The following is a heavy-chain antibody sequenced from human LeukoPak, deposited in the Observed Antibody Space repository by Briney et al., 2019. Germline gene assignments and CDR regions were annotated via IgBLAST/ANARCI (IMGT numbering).Heavy chain of an antibody. Sequence: SQTLSLTCTVSGGSISSGGYYWSWIRQPPGKGLEWIGSIYHSGSTCYNPSLKSRVTISVDTSKNQFSLKLTSVTAADTAVYYCARSSGYMSYWGQGTLVTVSS. J-gene: IGHJ4*02. V-gene: IGHV4-30-2*03. D-gene: IGHD3-22*01. CDR2: IYHSGST. CDR3: ARSSGYMSY. CDR1: GGSISSGGYY.